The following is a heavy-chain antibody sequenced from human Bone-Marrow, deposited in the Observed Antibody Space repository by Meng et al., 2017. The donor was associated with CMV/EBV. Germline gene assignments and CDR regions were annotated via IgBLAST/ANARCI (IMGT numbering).Heavy chain of an antibody. CDR2: IYYSGST. V-gene: IGHV4-59*12. CDR1: GGSISSYY. Sequence: SETLSLTCTVSGGSISSYYWSWIRQPPGKGLEWIGYIYYSGSTSYNPSLKSRVTISVDTSKNQFSLKLSSVTAADTAVYYCARWALGIGDYWGQGTLVTVSS. J-gene: IGHJ4*02. D-gene: IGHD7-27*01. CDR3: ARWALGIGDY.